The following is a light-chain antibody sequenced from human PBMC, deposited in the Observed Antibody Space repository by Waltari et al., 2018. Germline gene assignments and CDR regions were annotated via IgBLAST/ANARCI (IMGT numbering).Light chain of an antibody. J-gene: IGKJ1*01. Sequence: EIVLTQSPGTLSLSLGERATVSCMASQSVSRALAWYQQKPGQAPRLLIYWASTRATGIPDRFSGSGSGTDFSLTISRLEPDDFAVYYCQHYFRLPVTFGQGTTVEI. CDR3: QHYFRLPVT. V-gene: IGKV3-20*01. CDR1: QSVSRA. CDR2: WAS.